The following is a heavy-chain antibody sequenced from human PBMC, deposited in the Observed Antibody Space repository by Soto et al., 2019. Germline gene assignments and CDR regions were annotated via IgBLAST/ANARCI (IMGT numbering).Heavy chain of an antibody. D-gene: IGHD6-13*01. CDR1: GGSISSYY. CDR3: ARLGYSSSWYPTNYYYMDV. J-gene: IGHJ6*03. V-gene: IGHV4-59*08. Sequence: SETLSLTCTVSGGSISSYYWSWIRQPPGKGLEWIGYIYYSGSTNYNPSLKSRVTISVDTSKNQFSLKLSSVTAADTAVYYCARLGYSSSWYPTNYYYMDVWGKGTTVTVSS. CDR2: IYYSGST.